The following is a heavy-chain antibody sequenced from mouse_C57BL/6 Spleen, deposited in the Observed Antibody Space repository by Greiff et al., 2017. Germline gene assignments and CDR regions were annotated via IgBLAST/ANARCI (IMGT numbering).Heavy chain of an antibody. D-gene: IGHD1-1*01. V-gene: IGHV8-8*01. Sequence: QVTLKESGPGLLQPSQTLSLTCSFSGFSLSTFGMGVGWIRQPPGKGLEWLAHIWWDDDKYYNPALKSRLTISKDTSKNQVVLKIANVDTADTATYYCARIPRGTVVATDWYFDVWGTGTTVTVSS. CDR3: ARIPRGTVVATDWYFDV. CDR2: IWWDDDK. J-gene: IGHJ1*03. CDR1: GFSLSTFGMG.